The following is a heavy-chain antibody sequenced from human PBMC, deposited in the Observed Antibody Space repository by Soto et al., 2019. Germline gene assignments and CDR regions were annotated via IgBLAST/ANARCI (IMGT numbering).Heavy chain of an antibody. CDR1: GFTFSIDA. CDR2: ISGSGGST. Sequence: AGGSLRLSCAASGFTFSIDAMSWVRQAPGKGLEWVSVISGSGGSTYYADSVKGRFTISRDNSKNTLYVQMNSLRAEDTAVYYCAKGMGSGRSSGFDYWGQGTLVTVSS. V-gene: IGHV3-23*01. CDR3: AKGMGSGRSSGFDY. D-gene: IGHD3-10*01. J-gene: IGHJ4*02.